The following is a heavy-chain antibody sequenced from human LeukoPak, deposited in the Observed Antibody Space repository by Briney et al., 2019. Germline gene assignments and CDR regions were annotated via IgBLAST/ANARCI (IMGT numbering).Heavy chain of an antibody. Sequence: GGSLRLSCAASGFTFSSYSMNWVRQAPGKGLEWVSSISSSSSYIYYADSVKGRFTISRDNAKNSLYLQMNSLRAEDTAVYYCARVERQLWLRYPSYWFDPWGQGTLVTVSS. J-gene: IGHJ5*02. V-gene: IGHV3-21*04. CDR3: ARVERQLWLRYPSYWFDP. CDR2: ISSSSSYI. CDR1: GFTFSSYS. D-gene: IGHD5-18*01.